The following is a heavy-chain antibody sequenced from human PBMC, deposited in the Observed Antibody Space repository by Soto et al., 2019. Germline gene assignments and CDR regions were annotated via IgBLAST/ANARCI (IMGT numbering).Heavy chain of an antibody. CDR1: GYSFTTYW. J-gene: IGHJ6*03. V-gene: IGHV5-51*01. Sequence: PGESLKISCKGSGYSFTTYWIGWVRQMPGKGLEWMGIIYPGDSDTRYSPSFQGQVTISTDTSISTAYLQWSSLKASDTAMYYCVRHARGSSSSPTYYYMDVWGKGTTVTVSS. CDR2: IYPGDSDT. D-gene: IGHD6-6*01. CDR3: VRHARGSSSSPTYYYMDV.